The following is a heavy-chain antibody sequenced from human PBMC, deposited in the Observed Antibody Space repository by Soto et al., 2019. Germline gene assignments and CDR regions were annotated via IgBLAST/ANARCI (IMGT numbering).Heavy chain of an antibody. V-gene: IGHV4-4*02. CDR1: GDSFTNNHW. Sequence: SETLSLTCTVYGDSFTNNHWWSWVRQPPGKGPELIGEIYHTGIANYNPSLESRVAFSVDKSKNQFSLSLTSVTAADTAVYYCVSKLGPYYYGLDVWGQGTTVTVSS. CDR2: IYHTGIA. J-gene: IGHJ6*02. CDR3: VSKLGPYYYGLDV. D-gene: IGHD3-16*01.